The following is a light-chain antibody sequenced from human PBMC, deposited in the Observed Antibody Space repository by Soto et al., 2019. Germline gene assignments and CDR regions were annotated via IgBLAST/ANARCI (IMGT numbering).Light chain of an antibody. CDR2: TAS. V-gene: IGKV1-39*01. CDR1: QTISSY. Sequence: DIQMTQSPSYLSASVGDRVTITCRASQTISSYLNWYQQKPGKAPKLLIYTASRLQSGVPSRFSGTESGTDFTLTISSLQPEDVATYYCQQYNSAPFTFGGGTKVDIK. CDR3: QQYNSAPFT. J-gene: IGKJ4*01.